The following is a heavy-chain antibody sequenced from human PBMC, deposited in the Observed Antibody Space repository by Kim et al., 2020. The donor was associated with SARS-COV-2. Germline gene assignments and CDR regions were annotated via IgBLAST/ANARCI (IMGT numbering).Heavy chain of an antibody. J-gene: IGHJ6*02. CDR3: ARGRSNIYAMDV. Sequence: GGSLRLSCAASGFTFTSYSMSWVRQAPGKGLEWVSSISYSGDTTKYGDSVKGRFTISRDNFKSTVYLQMNSLRVDDTALYFCARGRSNIYAMDVWGQGTTVTVSS. D-gene: IGHD2-2*01. CDR2: ISYSGDTT. V-gene: IGHV3-23*01. CDR1: GFTFTSYS.